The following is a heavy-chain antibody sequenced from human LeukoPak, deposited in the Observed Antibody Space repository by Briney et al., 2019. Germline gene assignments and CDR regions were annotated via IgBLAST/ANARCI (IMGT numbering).Heavy chain of an antibody. D-gene: IGHD3-22*01. Sequence: SETLSLTCTVSGGSISSGSYYWSWIRQPAGKGLEWIGRIYTSGSTNYNPSLKSRVTISVDPSKNQFSLKLSSVTAADTAVYYCASQYDSSGYYLTPPDYWGQGTLVTVSS. CDR2: IYTSGST. CDR1: GGSISSGSYY. V-gene: IGHV4-61*02. CDR3: ASQYDSSGYYLTPPDY. J-gene: IGHJ4*02.